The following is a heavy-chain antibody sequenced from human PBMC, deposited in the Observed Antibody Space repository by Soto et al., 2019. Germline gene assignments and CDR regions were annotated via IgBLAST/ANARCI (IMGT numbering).Heavy chain of an antibody. CDR1: GFTFSDYY. Sequence: PGGSLRLSCAASGFTFSDYYMSWIRQAPGKGLEWVSYISSSGSTIYYADSVKGRFTISRDNAKNSLYLQMNSLRAEDTAVYYCAREYTTTPYYYYYGMDVWGQGTAVTVSS. J-gene: IGHJ6*02. V-gene: IGHV3-11*01. CDR2: ISSSGSTI. D-gene: IGHD1-1*01. CDR3: AREYTTTPYYYYYGMDV.